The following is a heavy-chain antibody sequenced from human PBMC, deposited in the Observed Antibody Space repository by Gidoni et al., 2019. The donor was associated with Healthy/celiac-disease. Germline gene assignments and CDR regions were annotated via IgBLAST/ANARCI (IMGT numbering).Heavy chain of an antibody. J-gene: IGHJ6*02. Sequence: QVQLVQSGAEVKKPGSSVKVSCKASGGTFSSYAISWVRQAPGQGLEWMGGIIPIFGTANYAQKFQGRVTITADKSTSTAYMELSSLRSEDTAVYYCASSLRWEDYGDKRGGDYYYYYGMDVWGQGTTVTVSS. D-gene: IGHD4-17*01. V-gene: IGHV1-69*06. CDR3: ASSLRWEDYGDKRGGDYYYYYGMDV. CDR1: GGTFSSYA. CDR2: IIPIFGTA.